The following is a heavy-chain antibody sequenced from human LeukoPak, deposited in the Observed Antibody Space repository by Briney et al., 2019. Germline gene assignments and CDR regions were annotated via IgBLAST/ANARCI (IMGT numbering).Heavy chain of an antibody. CDR3: ARLAAPGTVDLYYFDY. CDR2: ISYDGSNE. CDR1: GFTFSTYA. V-gene: IGHV3-30-3*01. J-gene: IGHJ4*02. D-gene: IGHD6-13*01. Sequence: PGRSLRLSCAASGFTFSTYAMHWVRQAPGKGLEWVAAISYDGSNEYYADSVKGRFPISRDNSKNTLYLQMSSLRVEDTAVYYCARLAAPGTVDLYYFDYWGQVTLVTVSS.